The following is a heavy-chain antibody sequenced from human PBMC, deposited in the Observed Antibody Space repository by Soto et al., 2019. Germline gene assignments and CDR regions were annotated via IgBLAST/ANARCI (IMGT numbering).Heavy chain of an antibody. D-gene: IGHD6-6*01. Sequence: ASVKVSCKASGYSFTAYFMHWVRQAPGQGLEWTGIVHPSGGNTNYAQKFQGRVTMTWDTSTTTVYMELSSLRSDDTAVYYCARAPYSSSSFFFDYWGQGTPVTVSS. J-gene: IGHJ4*02. CDR3: ARAPYSSSSFFFDY. V-gene: IGHV1-46*01. CDR2: VHPSGGNT. CDR1: GYSFTAYF.